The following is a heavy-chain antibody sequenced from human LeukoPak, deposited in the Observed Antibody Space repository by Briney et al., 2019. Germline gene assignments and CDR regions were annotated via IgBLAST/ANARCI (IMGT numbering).Heavy chain of an antibody. D-gene: IGHD2-15*01. Sequence: PSETLSLTCTVSGGSISSYYWSWIRQPPGKGLEWIGYIYHSGNTYYNPSLKSRVSISVDRSKNQFSLKLSSVTAADTAVYYCARGRVVAADGGAFDIWGRGTMVTVSS. J-gene: IGHJ3*02. CDR2: IYHSGNT. CDR3: ARGRVVAADGGAFDI. V-gene: IGHV4-59*12. CDR1: GGSISSYY.